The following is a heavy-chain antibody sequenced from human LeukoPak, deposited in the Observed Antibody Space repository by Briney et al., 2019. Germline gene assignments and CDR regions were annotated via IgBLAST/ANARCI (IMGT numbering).Heavy chain of an antibody. J-gene: IGHJ4*02. V-gene: IGHV1-18*01. CDR1: GYTFTSYG. Sequence: ASVMVSCKASGYTFTSYGISWVRQAPGQGLEWMGWISAYNGNTNYAQKLQGRVTMTTDTSTSTAYMELRSLRSDDTAVYYCARVRGYYDSSGPRDYWGQGTLVTVSS. D-gene: IGHD3-22*01. CDR3: ARVRGYYDSSGPRDY. CDR2: ISAYNGNT.